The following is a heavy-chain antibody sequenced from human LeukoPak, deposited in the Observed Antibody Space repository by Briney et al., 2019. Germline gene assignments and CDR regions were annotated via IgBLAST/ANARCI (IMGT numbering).Heavy chain of an antibody. D-gene: IGHD5-12*01. Sequence: GGSLRLSCAASGFTFSSYAMSWVRQAPGKGLEWVANIKQDGSEKYYVDSVKGRFTISRDNAKNSLYLQMNSLRAEDTAVYYCARDTPYGGYDYWGQGTLATVSS. CDR2: IKQDGSEK. CDR3: ARDTPYGGYDY. J-gene: IGHJ4*02. CDR1: GFTFSSYA. V-gene: IGHV3-7*03.